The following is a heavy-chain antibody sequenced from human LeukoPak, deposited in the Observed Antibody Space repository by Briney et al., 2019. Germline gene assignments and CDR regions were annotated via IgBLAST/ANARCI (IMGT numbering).Heavy chain of an antibody. Sequence: GGSLRLSCAASGFTFSSYSMNWVRQAPGKGLEWVSVIYSGGSTYYADSVKGRFTISRDTSKNTVNLQMNSLRAGDTAVYYCARDHVVPSDGMDVWGQGTTVTVSS. CDR1: GFTFSSYS. V-gene: IGHV3-66*01. J-gene: IGHJ6*02. D-gene: IGHD3-10*02. CDR3: ARDHVVPSDGMDV. CDR2: IYSGGST.